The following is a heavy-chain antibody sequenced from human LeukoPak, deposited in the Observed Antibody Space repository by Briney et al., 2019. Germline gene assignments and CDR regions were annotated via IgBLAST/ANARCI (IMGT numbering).Heavy chain of an antibody. Sequence: GESLKISCKGSGYDFTSYWIGWVRQMPGKGLEWMGIIYSGDSDARYSPSLQGQVTISVDKFMNTAYLQWSSLRASDTAMYYCARRKTQSMTRGIFVKNYYFDYWGQGTLVTVSS. CDR1: GYDFTSYW. V-gene: IGHV5-51*01. D-gene: IGHD3-10*01. J-gene: IGHJ4*02. CDR3: ARRKTQSMTRGIFVKNYYFDY. CDR2: IYSGDSDA.